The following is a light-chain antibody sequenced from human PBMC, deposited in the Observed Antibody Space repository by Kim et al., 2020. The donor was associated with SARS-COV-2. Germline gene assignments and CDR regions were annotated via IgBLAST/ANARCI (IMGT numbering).Light chain of an antibody. CDR1: QNISNY. CDR3: QQYDNLPLT. Sequence: DIQKTQSPSSLSASVGDRVTITCQASQNISNYLNWYQQKPGKAPKLLIYDASNLETGVPSRFSGSGSGTDFTFTISTLQPEDIATFYCQQYDNLPLTIGGGTKL. J-gene: IGKJ4*01. V-gene: IGKV1-33*01. CDR2: DAS.